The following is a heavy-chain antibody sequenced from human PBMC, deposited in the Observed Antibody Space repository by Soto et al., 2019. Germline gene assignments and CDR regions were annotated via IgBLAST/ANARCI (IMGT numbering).Heavy chain of an antibody. V-gene: IGHV6-1*01. CDR1: GDSVSSYSAA. CDR2: TYYRSRFFS. Sequence: SQTLSLTCAISGDSVSSYSAAWNWIRQSPSGGLEWLGRTYYRSRFFSDYAVSVKSRITINPDTSKNQFSLQLNSVTPEDTAVHYCARPPPRESGGAFDIWGQGTMVTVSS. J-gene: IGHJ3*02. CDR3: ARPPPRESGGAFDI.